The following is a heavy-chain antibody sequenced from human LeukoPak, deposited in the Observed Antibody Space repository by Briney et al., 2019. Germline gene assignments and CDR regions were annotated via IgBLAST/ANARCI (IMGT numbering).Heavy chain of an antibody. D-gene: IGHD5-18*01. CDR1: GGSISSGDYY. Sequence: PSETLSLTCTVSGGSISSGDYYWSWIRQPPGKGLEWIGYIYYSGSTYYNPSPKSRVTISVDTSKNQFSLKLSSVTAADTAVYYCARGSTGTAMVTVGVDCWGQGTLVTVSS. J-gene: IGHJ4*02. CDR3: ARGSTGTAMVTVGVDC. CDR2: IYYSGST. V-gene: IGHV4-30-4*01.